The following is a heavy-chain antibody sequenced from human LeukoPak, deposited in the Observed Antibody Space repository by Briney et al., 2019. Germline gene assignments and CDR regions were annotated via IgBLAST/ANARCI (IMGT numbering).Heavy chain of an antibody. CDR3: ARDPGYFVGY. Sequence: GGSLRLSCAASGFTFNSYAMAWVRQAPEKGLEWVSSIIDSGISTYYADSVKGRFTISRDNSKNTLYLQINSLRAEDTAVYYCARDPGYFVGYWGQGTLVTVSS. J-gene: IGHJ4*02. CDR1: GFTFNSYA. D-gene: IGHD2/OR15-2a*01. CDR2: IIDSGIST. V-gene: IGHV3-23*01.